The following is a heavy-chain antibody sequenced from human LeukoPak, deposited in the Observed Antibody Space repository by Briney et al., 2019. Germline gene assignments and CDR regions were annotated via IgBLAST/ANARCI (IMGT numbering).Heavy chain of an antibody. V-gene: IGHV4-4*07. CDR1: GGSISSYY. CDR3: ARDHGDNDFGY. J-gene: IGHJ4*02. Sequence: SETLSLTCTVSGGSISSYYWSWIRQPAGKGLEWIGRIYTRGSTNYNPSLKSRVTMSLDTSKNQFSLKPSSVTAADTAVYYCARDHGDNDFGYWGQGTLVTVSS. D-gene: IGHD4-17*01. CDR2: IYTRGST.